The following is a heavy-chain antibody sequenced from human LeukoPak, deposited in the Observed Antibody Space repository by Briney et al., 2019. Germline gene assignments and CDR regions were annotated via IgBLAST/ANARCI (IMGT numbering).Heavy chain of an antibody. CDR2: IYTSGST. Sequence: KPSETLSLTCAVYGGSFSGYYWSWIRQPAGKGLEWIGRIYTSGSTNYNPSLKSRVTMSVDTSKNQFSLKLSSVTAADTAVYYCARDFKLRQNWFDPWGQGTLVTVSS. J-gene: IGHJ5*02. CDR1: GGSFSGYY. V-gene: IGHV4-4*07. D-gene: IGHD5-12*01. CDR3: ARDFKLRQNWFDP.